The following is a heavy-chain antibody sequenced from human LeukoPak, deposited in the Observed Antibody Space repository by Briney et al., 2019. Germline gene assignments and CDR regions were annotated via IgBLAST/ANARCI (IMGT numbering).Heavy chain of an antibody. V-gene: IGHV6-1*01. J-gene: IGHJ5*02. D-gene: IGHD3-9*01. CDR3: ARGPKTGWFDH. Sequence: SQTLSLTCAISGDSISSTSTAWHWIRQSPSRGLEWLGRTYYRSKWYNDYAESVKSRLVINPDTSKNEFSLQMTSMSSFDTAIYFCARGPKTGWFDHWGQGTLVTVSS. CDR2: TYYRSKWYN. CDR1: GDSISSTSTA.